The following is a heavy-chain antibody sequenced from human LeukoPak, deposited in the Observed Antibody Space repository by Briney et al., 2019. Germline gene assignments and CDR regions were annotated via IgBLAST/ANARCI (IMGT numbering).Heavy chain of an antibody. CDR2: INHSGST. CDR3: ARRQPTPYYYGSGSYYNTGIYFDY. V-gene: IGHV4-34*01. J-gene: IGHJ4*02. Sequence: SETLSLTCAVYGGSFSGYYWSWIRQPPGKGLEWIGEINHSGSTNYNPSLKSRVTISVDTSKSQFSLKLSSVTAADTAVYYCARRQPTPYYYGSGSYYNTGIYFDYWGQGTLVTVSS. D-gene: IGHD3-10*01. CDR1: GGSFSGYY.